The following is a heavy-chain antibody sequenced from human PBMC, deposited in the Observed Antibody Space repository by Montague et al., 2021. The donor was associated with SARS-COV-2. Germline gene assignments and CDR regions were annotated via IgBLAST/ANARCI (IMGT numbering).Heavy chain of an antibody. V-gene: IGHV4-31*03. CDR2: IYYSGST. CDR1: GGSINSGGYY. CDR3: AGVHFVSSGWYPDAFDI. D-gene: IGHD6-19*01. Sequence: TLSLTCTVSGGSINSGGYYWSWIRQHPGKDLEWIGYIYYSGSTYYNPSLKSRLTISVDTSKNQFSLKLSSVTAADTAVYYCAGVHFVSSGWYPDAFDIWGQGTMVTVSS. J-gene: IGHJ3*02.